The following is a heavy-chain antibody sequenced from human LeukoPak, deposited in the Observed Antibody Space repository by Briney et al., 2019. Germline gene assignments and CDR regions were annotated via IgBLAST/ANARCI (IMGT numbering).Heavy chain of an antibody. CDR3: ASPNPYSSSWYGY. CDR2: ISYDGSNK. D-gene: IGHD6-13*01. Sequence: GGSLRLSCAASGFTFSSYAMHWVRQAPGKGLEWVAVISYDGSNKYYADSVRGRFTISRDNSKNTLYLQMNSLRAEDTAVYYCASPNPYSSSWYGYWGQGTLVTVSS. J-gene: IGHJ4*02. V-gene: IGHV3-30-3*01. CDR1: GFTFSSYA.